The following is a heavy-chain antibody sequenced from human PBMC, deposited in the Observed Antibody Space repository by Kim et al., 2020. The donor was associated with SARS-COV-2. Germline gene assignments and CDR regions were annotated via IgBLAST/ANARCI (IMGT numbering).Heavy chain of an antibody. J-gene: IGHJ3*02. CDR2: ISSSSSYI. CDR3: ARVTFRGGYNRLAFDI. D-gene: IGHD5-12*01. CDR1: GFTFSSYR. Sequence: GGSLRLSCAASGFTFSSYRMNWVRQAPGKGLEWVSYISSSSSYIYYADSVKGRFTISRDNAKNSLYLQMNSLRAEDTAVYYCARVTFRGGYNRLAFDIWGQRTMVTVSS. V-gene: IGHV3-21*01.